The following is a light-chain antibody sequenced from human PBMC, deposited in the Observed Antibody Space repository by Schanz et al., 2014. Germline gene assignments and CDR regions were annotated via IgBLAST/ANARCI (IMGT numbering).Light chain of an antibody. CDR1: QRISIG. Sequence: DIQMTQTPSTLSASVGDRVTITCRASQRISIGLAWYQQKPGKAPKLLLYDASTLHSGVPSRFSGSGAGTDFTLTISSLQSEDFAVYHCQQYNNWPPYTFGQGTKLEIK. CDR2: DAS. V-gene: IGKV1-5*01. CDR3: QQYNNWPPYT. J-gene: IGKJ2*01.